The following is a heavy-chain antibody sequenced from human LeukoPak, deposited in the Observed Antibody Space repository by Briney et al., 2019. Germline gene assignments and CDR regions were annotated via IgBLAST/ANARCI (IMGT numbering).Heavy chain of an antibody. D-gene: IGHD3-3*01. V-gene: IGHV1-2*02. CDR2: INPNSGGT. Sequence: ASVKVSCKASGYTFTGYYMHWVRQAPGQGLEWMGWINPNSGGTNYAQKFQGRVTMTRDTSISTAYMELSRLRSDDTAVHYCAREGPPHLRFGVVIPFDYWGQGTLVTVSS. J-gene: IGHJ4*02. CDR1: GYTFTGYY. CDR3: AREGPPHLRFGVVIPFDY.